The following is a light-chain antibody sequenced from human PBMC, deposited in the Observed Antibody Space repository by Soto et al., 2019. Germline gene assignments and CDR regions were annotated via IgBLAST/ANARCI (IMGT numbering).Light chain of an antibody. V-gene: IGKV3-20*01. CDR1: QSVTKS. Sequence: EIVLTQSPGTLSLSPGESATLSCRASQSVTKSLAWYQQKPGQAPRLLIYGASSRATGIPDRFSGGGSGTDFTLTISRLEPEDFAVYDCQQFSSYPLTVGGGTKG. CDR2: GAS. J-gene: IGKJ4*01. CDR3: QQFSSYPLT.